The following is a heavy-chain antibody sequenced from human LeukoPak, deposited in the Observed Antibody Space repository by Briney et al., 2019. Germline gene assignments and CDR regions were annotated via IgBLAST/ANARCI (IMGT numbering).Heavy chain of an antibody. CDR2: IYYSGST. D-gene: IGHD3-22*01. CDR3: ARGDYDSSGYYED. V-gene: IGHV4-59*11. Sequence: PSETLSLTCTVFGGSISSHYWSWIRQPPGKGLEWIGYIYYSGSTNYNPPLKSRVTISVDTSKNQFSLKLSSVTAADTAVHYCARGDYDSSGYYEDWGQGTLVTVSS. J-gene: IGHJ4*02. CDR1: GGSISSHY.